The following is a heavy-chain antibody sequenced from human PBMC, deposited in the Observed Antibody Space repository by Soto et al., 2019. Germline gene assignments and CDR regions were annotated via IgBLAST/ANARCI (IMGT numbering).Heavy chain of an antibody. Sequence: ASVKVSCKASGGTFSSYAINWVRQAPGQGLEWMGGIIPIFGTANYAQKFQGRVTITADESTSTAYMELSSLRSEDTAVYYCARRYCSGGSCYSDYYYGMDVWGQGATVTVSS. CDR3: ARRYCSGGSCYSDYYYGMDV. V-gene: IGHV1-69*13. J-gene: IGHJ6*02. CDR2: IIPIFGTA. D-gene: IGHD2-15*01. CDR1: GGTFSSYA.